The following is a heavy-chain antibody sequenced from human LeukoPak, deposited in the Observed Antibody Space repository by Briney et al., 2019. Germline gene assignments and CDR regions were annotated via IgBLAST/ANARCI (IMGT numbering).Heavy chain of an antibody. D-gene: IGHD6-19*01. CDR1: GFTVSSNY. J-gene: IGHJ2*01. CDR3: ARYLGYSSGWSRKWYFDL. Sequence: GGSLTLSCAASGFTVSSNYMSWVRQAPGKGLEWDSVIYSGGSTYYADSLKGRFTISRDNSKNTLYLQMNSLRAEDTAVYYCARYLGYSSGWSRKWYFDLWGRGTLVTVSS. V-gene: IGHV3-53*01. CDR2: IYSGGST.